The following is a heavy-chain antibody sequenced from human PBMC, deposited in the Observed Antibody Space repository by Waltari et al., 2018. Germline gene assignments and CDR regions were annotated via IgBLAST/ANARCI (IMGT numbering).Heavy chain of an antibody. Sequence: EVQLVESGGGLIQPGGSLRLSCAASGFIVSSNYMSWVRQAPGRGREWVARIDSGGSTYYADSVKGRLTISRDNSKNTLYLQMDSLSVEDMAVYYCARWQQWPVRAFDYWGQGTLVTVSS. D-gene: IGHD6-19*01. CDR1: GFIVSSNY. CDR2: IDSGGST. V-gene: IGHV3-53*01. J-gene: IGHJ4*02. CDR3: ARWQQWPVRAFDY.